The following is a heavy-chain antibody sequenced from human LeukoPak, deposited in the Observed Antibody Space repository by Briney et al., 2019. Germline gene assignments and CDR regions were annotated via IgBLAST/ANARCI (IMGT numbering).Heavy chain of an antibody. CDR1: GFTFSSYA. CDR2: IRDSGSST. D-gene: IGHD1-26*01. CDR3: AKYGPQDSGSSHFDY. J-gene: IGHJ4*02. V-gene: IGHV3-23*01. Sequence: GGSLRLSCAASGFTFSSYAMSWVRQAPGKGLEWVSAIRDSGSSTHYADSVKGRFTTSRDNSKNTLFLQMNSLRAEDTAIYYCAKYGPQDSGSSHFDYWGQGALVAVSS.